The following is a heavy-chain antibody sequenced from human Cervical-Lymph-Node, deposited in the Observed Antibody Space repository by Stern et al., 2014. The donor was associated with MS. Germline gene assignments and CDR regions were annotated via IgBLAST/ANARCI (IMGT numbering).Heavy chain of an antibody. Sequence: QLVESGGGLGQPGGSLRLSCAASGFTFSSYAMSWVRQAPGKGLEWASAISGSGGSTNYGDSVKGRFTISRNNSKNTLYLQMNSLRAEDTAVYYCAKSTVTSLSDYWGQGTLVTVSS. V-gene: IGHV3-23*04. CDR3: AKSTVTSLSDY. D-gene: IGHD4-17*01. CDR2: ISGSGGST. CDR1: GFTFSSYA. J-gene: IGHJ4*02.